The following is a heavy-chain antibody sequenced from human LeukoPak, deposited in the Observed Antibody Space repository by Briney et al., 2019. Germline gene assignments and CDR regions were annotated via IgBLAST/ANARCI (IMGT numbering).Heavy chain of an antibody. Sequence: GGSLRLSCAASGFTFSKNWMNWVRQAPGEGLVWVSGIKSDGSTTTYADSVKGRFTISRDNTKNTLYLQMNSLRAEDTAVYFCARLSTMTTDYWGQGTLVTVSS. V-gene: IGHV3-74*01. CDR1: GFTFSKNW. J-gene: IGHJ4*02. CDR3: ARLSTMTTDY. CDR2: IKSDGSTT. D-gene: IGHD4-17*01.